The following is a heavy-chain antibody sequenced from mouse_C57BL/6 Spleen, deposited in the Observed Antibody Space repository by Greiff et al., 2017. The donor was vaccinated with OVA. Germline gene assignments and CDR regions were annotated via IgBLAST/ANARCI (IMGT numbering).Heavy chain of an antibody. Sequence: VQLKESGPGLVKPSQSLSLTCSVTGYSITSGYYWNWIRQFPGNKLEWMGYISYDGSNNYNPSLKNRISITRDTSKNQFFLKLNSVTTEDTATYYCAKYSNYVDWYFDVWGTGTTVTVSS. V-gene: IGHV3-6*01. D-gene: IGHD2-5*01. CDR2: ISYDGSN. J-gene: IGHJ1*03. CDR1: GYSITSGYY. CDR3: AKYSNYVDWYFDV.